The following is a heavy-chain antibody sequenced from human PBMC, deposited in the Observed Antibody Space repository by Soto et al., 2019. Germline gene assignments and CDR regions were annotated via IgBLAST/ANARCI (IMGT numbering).Heavy chain of an antibody. CDR3: ARGVTAGVDY. CDR1: GYSFTSLD. D-gene: IGHD1-26*01. J-gene: IGHJ4*02. CDR2: MEPSSGKT. Sequence: QVPLVQSGAEVREPGASVKVSCKASGYSFTSLDINWVRQTAGQGLEWMGWMEPSSGKTGYAQKFHDRVTMTSDTSINTAYMELTTLTSDDTAFYYCARGVTAGVDYWGQGTLVTVSS. V-gene: IGHV1-8*01.